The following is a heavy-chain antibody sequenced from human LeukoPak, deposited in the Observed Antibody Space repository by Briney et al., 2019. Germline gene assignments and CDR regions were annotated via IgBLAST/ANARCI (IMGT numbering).Heavy chain of an antibody. CDR1: GFAFSSCG. V-gene: IGHV3-30*02. D-gene: IGHD3-10*01. J-gene: IGHJ4*02. CDR3: AKDRGVGFGEV. Sequence: PGGSLRLSCIESGFAFSSCGMHWVRQAPGKGLEWVAFIRPDGSNKCYADSVKGRFTISRDNSKNTLYLQLDSLRAEDTAVYYCAKDRGVGFGEVWGQGTLVTVSS. CDR2: IRPDGSNK.